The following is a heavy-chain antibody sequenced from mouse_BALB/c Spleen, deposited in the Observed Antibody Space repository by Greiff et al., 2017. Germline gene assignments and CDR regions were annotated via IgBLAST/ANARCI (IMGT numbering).Heavy chain of an antibody. J-gene: IGHJ3*01. Sequence: QVQLQQSGAELMKPGASVKISCKATGYTFSSYWIEWVKQRPGHGLEWIGEILPGSGSTNYNEKFKGKATFTADTSSNTAYMQLSGLTSEDSAVYYCARWEGYRYEWFAYWGQGTLVTVSA. CDR2: ILPGSGST. CDR1: GYTFSSYW. V-gene: IGHV1-9*01. D-gene: IGHD2-14*01. CDR3: ARWEGYRYEWFAY.